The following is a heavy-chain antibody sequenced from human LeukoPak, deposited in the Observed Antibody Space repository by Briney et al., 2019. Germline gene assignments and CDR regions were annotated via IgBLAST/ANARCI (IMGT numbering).Heavy chain of an antibody. CDR1: GYTFTGYY. CDR3: TRETSSRYFDY. J-gene: IGHJ4*02. CDR2: INPNSGGT. V-gene: IGHV1-2*02. Sequence: ASVKVSCKASGYTFTGYYMHWVRQAPGQGLEWIGWINPNSGGTNYAQKFQGRVTMTRDTSISTAYMELSRLRSDDTAVYYCTRETSSRYFDYWGQGTLVTVSS.